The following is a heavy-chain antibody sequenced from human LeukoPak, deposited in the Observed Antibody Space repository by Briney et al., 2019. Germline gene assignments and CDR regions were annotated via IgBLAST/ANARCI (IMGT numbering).Heavy chain of an antibody. D-gene: IGHD2-15*01. CDR1: GGTFSSYA. Sequence: SVKVSCKASGGTFSSYAISWVRQAPGQGLEWMGRIIPIFGTANYAQKFQGRVTITTDESTSTAYMELSSLRSEDTAVYYCAITRDIVVVVAAPNFQHWGQAPWSPSPQ. CDR2: IIPIFGTA. V-gene: IGHV1-69*05. J-gene: IGHJ1*01. CDR3: AITRDIVVVVAAPNFQH.